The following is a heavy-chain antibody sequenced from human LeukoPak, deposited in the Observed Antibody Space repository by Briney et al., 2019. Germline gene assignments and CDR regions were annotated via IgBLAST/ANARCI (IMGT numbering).Heavy chain of an antibody. J-gene: IGHJ6*02. Sequence: ASVKVSCKASGYTFVGYYLNWVRQAPGQGPEWMGIINPSGGSTTYAQKFQGRVTMTRDTSTTTVYMELSSLRSEDTAVYYCAGGIYGSGSFSFYYGMDVWGQGTTVTVSS. CDR2: INPSGGST. V-gene: IGHV1-46*01. CDR1: GYTFVGYY. D-gene: IGHD3-10*01. CDR3: AGGIYGSGSFSFYYGMDV.